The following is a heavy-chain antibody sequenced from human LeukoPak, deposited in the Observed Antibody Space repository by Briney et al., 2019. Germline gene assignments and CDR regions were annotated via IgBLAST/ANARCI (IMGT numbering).Heavy chain of an antibody. CDR2: IYYSGST. J-gene: IGHJ4*02. CDR3: ASQHWGSNYFDY. D-gene: IGHD7-27*01. CDR1: GGSISSSSYY. V-gene: IGHV4-39*01. Sequence: SETLSLTCTVSGGSISSSSYYWGWIRQPPGKGLEWIGSIYYSGSTYYNPSLKSRVTISVDTSKNQFSLKLSSVTAADTAVYYCASQHWGSNYFDYWGQGTPVTVSS.